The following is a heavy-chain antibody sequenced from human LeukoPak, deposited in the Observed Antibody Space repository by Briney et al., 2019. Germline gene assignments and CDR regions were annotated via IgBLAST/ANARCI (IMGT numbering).Heavy chain of an antibody. Sequence: PSQTLSLTCTVSGGSITFGSYYWTWIRLPAGKGLEWIGRIYTSGRTFYNPSLKSRVTISMDTSMNQFSLRLNSVTAADTAVYYCARARVIPASFDDWGQGTLVTVSS. CDR1: GGSITFGSYY. D-gene: IGHD3-16*02. V-gene: IGHV4-61*02. CDR2: IYTSGRT. CDR3: ARARVIPASFDD. J-gene: IGHJ4*02.